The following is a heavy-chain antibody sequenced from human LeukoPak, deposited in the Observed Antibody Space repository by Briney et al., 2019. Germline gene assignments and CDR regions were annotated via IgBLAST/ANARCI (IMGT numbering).Heavy chain of an antibody. D-gene: IGHD1-7*01. CDR2: ISGSGGST. CDR3: AKAWYNWNSNWFDP. Sequence: GGSLRLSCAASGFTFSSSAMSCVRQAPGKGLEWVSTISGSGGSTYYADSVKGRFTISRDNSKNTLYLQMNTLRVEDTALYYCAKAWYNWNSNWFDPWGQGTLVTVSS. V-gene: IGHV3-23*01. J-gene: IGHJ5*02. CDR1: GFTFSSSA.